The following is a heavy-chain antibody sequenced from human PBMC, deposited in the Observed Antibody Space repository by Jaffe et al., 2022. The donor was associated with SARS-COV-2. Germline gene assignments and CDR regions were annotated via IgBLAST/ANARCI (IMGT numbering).Heavy chain of an antibody. J-gene: IGHJ3*01. CDR3: AREISTWYRPLDV. CDR2: ISAYNGNT. V-gene: IGHV1-18*01. D-gene: IGHD1-1*01. Sequence: LVQSGAEVTKPGASVKVSCKASGFTFSVYAITWVRQAPGQGLEWMGWISAYNGNTNYAQKFQDRVTMTTDTSTSTAYMEMRSLRSDDTAVYYCAREISTWYRPLDVWGQGTMVTVSS. CDR1: GFTFSVYA.